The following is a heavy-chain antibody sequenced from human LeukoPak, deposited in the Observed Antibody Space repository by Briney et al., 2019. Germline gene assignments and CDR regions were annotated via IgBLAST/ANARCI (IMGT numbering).Heavy chain of an antibody. D-gene: IGHD3-10*01. CDR2: IYSGST. J-gene: IGHJ4*02. CDR3: ARDAMVRGPYGD. V-gene: IGHV3-53*01. CDR1: GFTVSSNS. Sequence: GGSLRLSCTVSGFTVSSNSMSWVRQAPGKGLEWVSFIYSGSTHYSDSVKGRFTISRDNSKNTLYLQMNSLRAEDTAVYYCARDAMVRGPYGDWGQGTLVTVSS.